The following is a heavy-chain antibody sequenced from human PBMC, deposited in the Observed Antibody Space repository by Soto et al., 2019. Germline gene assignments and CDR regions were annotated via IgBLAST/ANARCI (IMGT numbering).Heavy chain of an antibody. Sequence: ASVKVSCKASGYTFTGYYMHWVRQAPGQGLEWMGWINPNIGGTNYAQKFQGRVTMTRDTSISTAYMELSRLRSDDTAVYYCACGNPDYYDSSGNAFDIWGQGTLVTVSS. V-gene: IGHV1-2*02. D-gene: IGHD3-22*01. J-gene: IGHJ3*02. CDR2: INPNIGGT. CDR1: GYTFTGYY. CDR3: ACGNPDYYDSSGNAFDI.